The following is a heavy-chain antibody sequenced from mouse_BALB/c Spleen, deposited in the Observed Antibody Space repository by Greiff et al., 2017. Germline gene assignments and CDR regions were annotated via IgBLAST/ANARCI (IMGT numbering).Heavy chain of an antibody. CDR2: IYPGNSDT. Sequence: EVKLVESGTVLARPGASVKMSCKASGYSFTSYWMHWVKQRPGQGLEWIGAIYPGNSDTSYNQKFKGKAKLTAVTSASTACMELSSLTNEDSAVYYCTRGYGSSLFAYWGQGTLVTVSA. CDR3: TRGYGSSLFAY. CDR1: GYSFTSYW. V-gene: IGHV1-5*01. J-gene: IGHJ3*01. D-gene: IGHD1-1*01.